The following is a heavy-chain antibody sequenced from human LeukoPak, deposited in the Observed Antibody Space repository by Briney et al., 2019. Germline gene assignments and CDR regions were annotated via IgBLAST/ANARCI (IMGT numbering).Heavy chain of an antibody. V-gene: IGHV3-23*01. CDR3: AKDRVPAALEGYFDY. Sequence: PGGSLRLSCAASGFTFSSYAMSWVRQAPGKGLEWVSAISGSGGSTYYADSMKGRFTISRDNSKNTLYLQMNSLRAEDTAVYYCAKDRVPAALEGYFDYWGQGTLVTVSS. J-gene: IGHJ4*02. CDR2: ISGSGGST. CDR1: GFTFSSYA. D-gene: IGHD2-2*01.